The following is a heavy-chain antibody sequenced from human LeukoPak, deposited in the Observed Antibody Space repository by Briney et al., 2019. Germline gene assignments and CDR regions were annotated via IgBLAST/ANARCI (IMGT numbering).Heavy chain of an antibody. J-gene: IGHJ6*03. V-gene: IGHV4-4*09. CDR3: ARQPVRSYYYMDV. CDR2: IYTSGST. CDR1: GGSVSSYY. Sequence: SETLSLTCTVSGGSVSSYYWSWIRQPPGKGLEWIGYIYTSGSTNYNPSLKGRVTISVDTSKNQFSLKLSSVTAADTAVYYCARQPVRSYYYMDVWGKGTTVTVSS. D-gene: IGHD1-14*01.